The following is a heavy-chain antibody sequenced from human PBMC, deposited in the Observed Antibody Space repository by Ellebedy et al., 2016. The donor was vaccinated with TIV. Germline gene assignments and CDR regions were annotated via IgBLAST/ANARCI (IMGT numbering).Heavy chain of an antibody. J-gene: IGHJ4*01. CDR1: GFTFSDYV. CDR2: VAERDGRT. D-gene: IGHD1-1*01. CDR3: TKRADNWGFFDF. V-gene: IGHV3-23*01. Sequence: PGGSLRLSCAASGFTFSDYVMAWVRQVPGKGLGWVSSVAERDGRTFYADSVKGRFSISRDNFQNTLFLHMHSLAAGDTAIYYCTKRADNWGFFDFWGHGTLVTVSS.